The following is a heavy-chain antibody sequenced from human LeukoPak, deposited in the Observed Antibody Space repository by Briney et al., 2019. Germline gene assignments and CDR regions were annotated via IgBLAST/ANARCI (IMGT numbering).Heavy chain of an antibody. J-gene: IGHJ6*03. CDR3: ARGGILTHMDV. CDR1: GYTFTSYG. V-gene: IGHV1-18*01. CDR2: ISAYNGNT. Sequence: ASVKVSCKASGYTFTSYGISWVRQAPGQGREWVGWISAYNGNTNYAQKLQGRVTMTTDTSTSPAYMELRSLRPDDTAVYYCARGGILTHMDVWGKGTTVTVSS. D-gene: IGHD2-15*01.